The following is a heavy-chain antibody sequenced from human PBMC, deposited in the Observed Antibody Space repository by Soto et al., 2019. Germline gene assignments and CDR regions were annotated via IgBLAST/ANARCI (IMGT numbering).Heavy chain of an antibody. J-gene: IGHJ3*02. V-gene: IGHV4-59*01. CDR2: IYYSGST. D-gene: IGHD3-22*01. CDR1: GGSISSYY. CDR3: ARVFPYYDSSGYYSPAGAFDI. Sequence: QVQLQESGPGLVKPSETLSLTCTVSGGSISSYYWSWIRQPPGKGLEWIGYIYYSGSTNYNPSLKSRVTISVDMSKHQFSLKLSSVTAADTAVYYCARVFPYYDSSGYYSPAGAFDIWGQGTMVTVSS.